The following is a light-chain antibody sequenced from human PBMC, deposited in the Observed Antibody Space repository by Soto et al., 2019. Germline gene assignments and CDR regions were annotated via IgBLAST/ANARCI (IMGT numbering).Light chain of an antibody. V-gene: IGLV2-14*01. CDR3: SSYTSTSTPYV. Sequence: QSALTQPASVSGSPGQSITISCTGTSSDVGYYDFVAWYQQYPGKAPKVIIYEVTNRPSGVSNRFSGSKSGNTASLTISGLQAEDEADYYCSSYTSTSTPYVFGSGTKVTVL. CDR1: SSDVGYYDF. CDR2: EVT. J-gene: IGLJ1*01.